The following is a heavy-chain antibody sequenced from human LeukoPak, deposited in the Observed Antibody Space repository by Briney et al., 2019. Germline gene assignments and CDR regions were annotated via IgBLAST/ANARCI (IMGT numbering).Heavy chain of an antibody. CDR2: IYYSGST. D-gene: IGHD3-22*01. Sequence: SETLSLTCTVSGGSISSSSYYWGWLRQPPGKGLEWIGYIYYSGSTNYNPSLKSRVTISVDTSKNQFSLKLSSVTAADTAVYYCAALYDSSGYFADYWGQGTLVTVSS. CDR3: AALYDSSGYFADY. V-gene: IGHV4-61*05. J-gene: IGHJ4*02. CDR1: GGSISSSSYY.